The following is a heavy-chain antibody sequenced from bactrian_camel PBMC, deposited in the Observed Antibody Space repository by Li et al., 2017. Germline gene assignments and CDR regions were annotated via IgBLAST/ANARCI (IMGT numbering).Heavy chain of an antibody. V-gene: IGHV3-3*01. J-gene: IGHJ4*01. CDR1: GDTYSRGC. D-gene: IGHD7*01. CDR2: IWTTDGRT. Sequence: VQLVESGGGSVQAGGTLRLSCAYSGDTYSRGCLGWFRQAPGKEREGVASIWTTDGRTNYVPSVKDRFTVSRDNAGNTHTLYLQMAGLKPEDTGMYYCAAGRDSAGGVWCRNSDFPYMGQGTQVTVS.